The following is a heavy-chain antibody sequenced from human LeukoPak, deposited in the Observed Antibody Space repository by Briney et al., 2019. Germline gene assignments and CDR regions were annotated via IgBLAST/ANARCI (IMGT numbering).Heavy chain of an antibody. CDR3: AKSPIRGYGFYGMDV. CDR2: IIWNTGII. CDR1: GFSFDDYA. Sequence: GGSLRLSCAASGFSFDDYAMHWVRQVPGKGLERVSGIIWNTGIIGYADSVKGRFIISRDNAKKSLYLQMNSLRAEDTALYYCAKSPIRGYGFYGMDVWGQGTTVTVSS. J-gene: IGHJ6*02. V-gene: IGHV3-9*01. D-gene: IGHD3-10*01.